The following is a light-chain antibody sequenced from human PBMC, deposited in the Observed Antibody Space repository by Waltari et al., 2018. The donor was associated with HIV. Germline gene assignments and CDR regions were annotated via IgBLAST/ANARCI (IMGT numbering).Light chain of an antibody. CDR3: CSYAGSYTFV. CDR2: DVT. J-gene: IGLJ1*01. CDR1: NSDVGGYNY. V-gene: IGLV2-11*01. Sequence: QSALTQPRSVSGSPGQSVTVPCTGTNSDVGGYNYVSWYQQHPGEAPKVIFYDVTKRPSGVPNRFSGSKSGNTASLTISGLQADDEADYYCCSYAGSYTFVFGTGTEVTVL.